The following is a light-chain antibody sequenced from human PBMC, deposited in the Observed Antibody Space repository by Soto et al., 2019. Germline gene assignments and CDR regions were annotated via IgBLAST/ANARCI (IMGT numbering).Light chain of an antibody. J-gene: IGLJ3*02. CDR3: RSYDSSLRGSV. CDR1: SSNIGASYH. V-gene: IGLV1-40*01. Sequence: QSALTQPASVSGAPGQRVTISCTGTSSNIGASYHVHWYQQLPGTAPKLLIYGNSNRPSGVPDRFSGSKSGTSASLAITGLRAEDEADYSCRSYDSSLRGSVFGGGTKVTVL. CDR2: GNS.